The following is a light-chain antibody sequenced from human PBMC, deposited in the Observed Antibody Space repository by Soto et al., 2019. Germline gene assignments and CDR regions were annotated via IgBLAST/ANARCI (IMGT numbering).Light chain of an antibody. CDR2: GAS. Sequence: EIVMTQSPATLSVSPGERPTLSCRASQSVSSNLAWYQQKPGQAPRLLIYGASTRATGIPARFSGSGFGTEFTLTISSLQSEDFAVYYFQQYNNWLTFGGGTKVDIK. V-gene: IGKV3-15*01. CDR1: QSVSSN. CDR3: QQYNNWLT. J-gene: IGKJ4*01.